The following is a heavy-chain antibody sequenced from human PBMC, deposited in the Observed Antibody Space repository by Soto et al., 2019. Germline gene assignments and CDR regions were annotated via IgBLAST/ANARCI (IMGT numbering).Heavy chain of an antibody. J-gene: IGHJ4*02. D-gene: IGHD4-17*01. CDR3: ARTGGKPTVTNFDY. CDR1: GGSFSGYY. Sequence: SETLSLTCAVYGGSFSGYYWSWIRQPPGKGLEWIGEINHSGSTNYNPSLKSRVTISVDTSKNQFSLKLSSVTAADTAVYYCARTGGKPTVTNFDYWGQGTLVTVS. CDR2: INHSGST. V-gene: IGHV4-34*01.